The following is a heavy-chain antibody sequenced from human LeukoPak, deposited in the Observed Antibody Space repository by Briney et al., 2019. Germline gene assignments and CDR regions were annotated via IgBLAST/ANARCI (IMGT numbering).Heavy chain of an antibody. D-gene: IGHD2-21*02. CDR2: IHASGST. CDR3: ARVTDPRYNWFDP. V-gene: IGHV4-4*07. J-gene: IGHJ5*02. Sequence: PSETLSLTCTVSGGSISSYYWTWIRQPAGKGPEWIGRIHASGSTNYNPSLKSRVNMPVDTSKNQFSLRLNSVAAADTAVYYCARVTDPRYNWFDPWGQGTLVTVSS. CDR1: GGSISSYY.